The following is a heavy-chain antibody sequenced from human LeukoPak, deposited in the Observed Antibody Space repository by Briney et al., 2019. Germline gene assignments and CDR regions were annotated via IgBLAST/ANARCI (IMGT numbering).Heavy chain of an antibody. J-gene: IGHJ5*02. CDR1: GGSVSSGGYS. CDR2: IYHTGNT. CDR3: ARGFFVRENPGSWFDP. Sequence: PSQTLSLTCAVSGGSVSSGGYSWNWIRQPPRKGLEWIGYIYHTGNTFYNPSLKSRVTISVDRSKNQFSLRLTSVTAADTAVYYCARGFFVRENPGSWFDPWGQGTLVTVSP. D-gene: IGHD3-10*02. V-gene: IGHV4-30-2*01.